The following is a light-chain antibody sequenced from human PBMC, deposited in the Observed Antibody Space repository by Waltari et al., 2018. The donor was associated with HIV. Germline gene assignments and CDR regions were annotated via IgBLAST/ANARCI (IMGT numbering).Light chain of an antibody. CDR2: DVS. J-gene: IGLJ1*01. CDR1: SSDVGVYNP. CDR3: TSYTTINSYV. Sequence: QSALTQPASVTGSPGQSLTTSCTGTSSDVGVYNPVSWYQQHPPKAPKVIIYDVSTRPSCVSNRFSASKSGNTASLTISGLQAEGEADYYCTSYTTINSYVFGTGTKVTVL. V-gene: IGLV2-14*03.